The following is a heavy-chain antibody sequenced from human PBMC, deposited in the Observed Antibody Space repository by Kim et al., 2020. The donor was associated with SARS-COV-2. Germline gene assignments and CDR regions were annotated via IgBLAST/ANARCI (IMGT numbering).Heavy chain of an antibody. CDR3: ARDSRGYSYGYPQYYFDY. V-gene: IGHV3-11*06. Sequence: KGRFTISRDNAKNSLYLQMNSLRAEDTAVYYCARDSRGYSYGYPQYYFDYWGQGTLVTVSS. D-gene: IGHD5-18*01. J-gene: IGHJ4*02.